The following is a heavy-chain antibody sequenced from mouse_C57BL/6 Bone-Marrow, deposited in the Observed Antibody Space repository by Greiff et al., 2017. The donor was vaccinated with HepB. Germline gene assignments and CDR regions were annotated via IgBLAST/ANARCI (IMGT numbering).Heavy chain of an antibody. CDR3: ARREDGYYPLYAMDY. CDR1: GYTFTSYW. J-gene: IGHJ4*01. CDR2: IDPSDSYT. V-gene: IGHV1-69*01. D-gene: IGHD2-3*01. Sequence: QVQLQQPGAELVMPGASVKLSCKASGYTFTSYWMHWVKQRPGQGLEWIGEIDPSDSYTNYNQKFKGKSTLTVDQSSSTAYMQLSSLTSEDSAVYYCARREDGYYPLYAMDYWGQGTSVTVSS.